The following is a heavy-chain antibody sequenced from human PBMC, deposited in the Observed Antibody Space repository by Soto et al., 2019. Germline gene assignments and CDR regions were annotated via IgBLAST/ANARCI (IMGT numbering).Heavy chain of an antibody. J-gene: IGHJ4*02. CDR1: GYIFTNYG. CDR2: ISAYNGYP. CDR3: ARGSSGALYDY. Sequence: QIHLVQSGAEVRKPGASVNVSCKTSGYIFTNYGVSWVRQAPGEGLEVVGRISAYNGYPKYGQPFQGRVTLSTDTSTTTGYMELRNLRSDDTAVYYCARGSSGALYDYWGQGTLLTVSS. V-gene: IGHV1-18*04.